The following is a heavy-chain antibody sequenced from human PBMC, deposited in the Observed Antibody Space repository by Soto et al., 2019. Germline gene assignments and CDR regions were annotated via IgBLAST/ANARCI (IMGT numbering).Heavy chain of an antibody. V-gene: IGHV4-31*03. CDR1: GGSISSGGYY. CDR2: IYYSGST. Sequence: SETLSLTCTVSGGSISSGGYYWSWIRQHPGKGLEWIGYIYYSGSTYYNPSLKSRVTMSVDTSKNQFSLKLSSVTAADTAVYYCARGTRYDSSGYYYWGQGTLVTVS. J-gene: IGHJ4*02. CDR3: ARGTRYDSSGYYY. D-gene: IGHD3-22*01.